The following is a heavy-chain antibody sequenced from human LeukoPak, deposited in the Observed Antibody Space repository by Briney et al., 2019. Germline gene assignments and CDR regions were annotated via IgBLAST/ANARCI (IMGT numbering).Heavy chain of an antibody. Sequence: PGRSLRLSCTASGFTFVDYAMSWVRQAPGKGLEWVGFIRSKAYGGTTEYAASVKGRFTISRDDSKSIAYLQMNSLETEDTAVYYCTRLGIAAAGTYYFDYWGQGTLVTVSS. V-gene: IGHV3-49*04. CDR3: TRLGIAAAGTYYFDY. J-gene: IGHJ4*02. CDR1: GFTFVDYA. CDR2: IRSKAYGGTT. D-gene: IGHD6-13*01.